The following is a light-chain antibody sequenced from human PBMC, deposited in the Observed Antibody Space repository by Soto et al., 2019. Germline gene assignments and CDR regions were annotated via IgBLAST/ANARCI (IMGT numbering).Light chain of an antibody. J-gene: IGKJ5*01. Sequence: PGERATLSCRASRRVSSYLAWYQQKPGQAPRLLISDASNRATGIPARFSGSGSGTDFTLTISSLEPEDSAVYYCQQRTNWPSSTFGQGTRLEIQ. CDR1: RRVSSY. V-gene: IGKV3-11*01. CDR2: DAS. CDR3: QQRTNWPSST.